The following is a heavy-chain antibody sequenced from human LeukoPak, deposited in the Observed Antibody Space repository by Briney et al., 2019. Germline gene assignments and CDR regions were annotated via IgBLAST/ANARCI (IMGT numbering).Heavy chain of an antibody. CDR3: ARLRYCSGGSCFDP. CDR2: MNPNSGNT. CDR1: GYTFTSYD. V-gene: IGHV1-8*03. Sequence: ASVKVSCKASGYTFTSYDINWVRQSTGQGLEWMGWMNPNSGNTGYAQKFQGRVTITRNTSISTAYMELSSLRSEDTAVYYCARLRYCSGGSCFDPWGQGTLVTVSS. D-gene: IGHD2-15*01. J-gene: IGHJ5*02.